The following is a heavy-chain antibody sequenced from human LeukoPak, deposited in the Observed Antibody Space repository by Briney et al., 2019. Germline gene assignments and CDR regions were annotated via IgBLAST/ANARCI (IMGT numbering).Heavy chain of an antibody. CDR3: ARDPRFLEWLFLFDY. V-gene: IGHV3-23*01. CDR1: GFTFSSYA. Sequence: PGGSLRLSCAASGFTFSSYAMSWVRQAPGKGLEWVSAISGSGGSTYYADSVKGRFTISRDNSKNTLYLQMNSLRAEDTAVYYCARDPRFLEWLFLFDYWGQGTLVTVSS. J-gene: IGHJ4*02. CDR2: ISGSGGST. D-gene: IGHD3-3*01.